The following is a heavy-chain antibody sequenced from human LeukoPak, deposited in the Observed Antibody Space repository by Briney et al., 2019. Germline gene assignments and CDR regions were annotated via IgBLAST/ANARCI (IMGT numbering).Heavy chain of an antibody. CDR3: ARGRLTVAYYYYGMDV. Sequence: PSETLSLTCAVYGGSFSGYYWSWIRQPPGTGLEWIGEINHSGSTNYNPSLKSRVTISVDTSKNQFSLKLSSVTAADTAVYYCARGRLTVAYYYYGMDVWGQGTTVTVSS. CDR1: GGSFSGYY. D-gene: IGHD3-9*01. CDR2: INHSGST. J-gene: IGHJ6*02. V-gene: IGHV4-34*01.